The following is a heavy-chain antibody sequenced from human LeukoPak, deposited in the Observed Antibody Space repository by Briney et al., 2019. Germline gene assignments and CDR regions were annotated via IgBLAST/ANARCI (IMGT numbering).Heavy chain of an antibody. Sequence: GGSLRLSCEASGFTFSAYAMTWVRQAPGKGLEWVSSIGSDNKPHYSESVKGRFAISRDNSKNTLYLQMNSLRAEDTALYYCAKSETTVTGVDYWGQGTLVTVSS. J-gene: IGHJ4*02. CDR3: AKSETTVTGVDY. CDR1: GFTFSAYA. D-gene: IGHD4-17*01. CDR2: IGSDNKP. V-gene: IGHV3-23*05.